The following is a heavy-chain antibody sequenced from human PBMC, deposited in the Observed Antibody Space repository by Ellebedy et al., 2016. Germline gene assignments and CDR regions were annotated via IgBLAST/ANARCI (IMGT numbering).Heavy chain of an antibody. CDR3: ARLSPGSDAFDI. Sequence: SETLSLTCTVSGGAIGRGDYYWSWIRQPPEKGLEWIGYIYYSGSTNYNPSLKSRVTISVDTSKNQFSLKLSSVTAADTAVYYCARLSPGSDAFDIWGQGTMVTVSS. J-gene: IGHJ3*02. V-gene: IGHV4-61*08. CDR2: IYYSGST. CDR1: GGAIGRGDYY.